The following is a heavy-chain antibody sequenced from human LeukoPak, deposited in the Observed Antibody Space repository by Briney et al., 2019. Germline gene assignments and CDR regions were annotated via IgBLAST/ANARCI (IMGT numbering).Heavy chain of an antibody. D-gene: IGHD2-2*01. Sequence: ASVKVSCKASGHTSTTYAIHWVRQAPGQGLEWMGWINAGNGNIKYSQKLQGSVTITGDTSASTAYMELSSLRSEDTAVYYCARGYCSSTSCYMDVWGQGTTVTISS. J-gene: IGHJ6*02. CDR2: INAGNGNI. CDR1: GHTSTTYA. CDR3: ARGYCSSTSCYMDV. V-gene: IGHV1-3*01.